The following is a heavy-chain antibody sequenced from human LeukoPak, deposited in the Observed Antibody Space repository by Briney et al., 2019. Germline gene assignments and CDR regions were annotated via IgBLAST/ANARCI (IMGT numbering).Heavy chain of an antibody. V-gene: IGHV4-34*01. CDR3: ARGHGGNSWYFDL. Sequence: SETLSLTCAVYGGSFSGYYWSWIRQPPGKGLEWIGEINHSGSTNYNPSLKSRVTISVDTSKNQFSLKLSSVTVADTAVYYCARGHGGNSWYFDLWGRGTWSLSPQ. D-gene: IGHD4-23*01. CDR1: GGSFSGYY. CDR2: INHSGST. J-gene: IGHJ2*01.